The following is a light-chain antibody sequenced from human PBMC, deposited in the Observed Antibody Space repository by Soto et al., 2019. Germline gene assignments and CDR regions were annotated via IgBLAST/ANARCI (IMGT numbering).Light chain of an antibody. CDR2: DVN. CDR3: SSYAGSSNV. CDR1: SSDIGAYNY. J-gene: IGLJ1*01. Sequence: QSALTQPASVSGSPGQSITISCTGTSSDIGAYNYVSWYRQHPGKAPQLLIYDVNNRPSGVSHRFSGSKSGNTASLTVSGLQAEDEADYYCSSYAGSSNVFGTGTKVTVL. V-gene: IGLV2-14*03.